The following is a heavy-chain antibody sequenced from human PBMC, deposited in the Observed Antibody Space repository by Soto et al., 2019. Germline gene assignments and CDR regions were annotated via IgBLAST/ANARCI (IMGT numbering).Heavy chain of an antibody. CDR2: ISGPGGRT. D-gene: IGHD6-19*01. Sequence: GGSLRLPCAVFGFTFSNNALSWVRQVPGKGLEWVSTISGPGGRTYYADSVKGWFTSSRDNSKNTLHLQMNSLRAEDTAIYYCAKDGSGFPNSDGFDIWGQGTMVTVSS. CDR1: GFTFSNNA. CDR3: AKDGSGFPNSDGFDI. V-gene: IGHV3-23*01. J-gene: IGHJ3*02.